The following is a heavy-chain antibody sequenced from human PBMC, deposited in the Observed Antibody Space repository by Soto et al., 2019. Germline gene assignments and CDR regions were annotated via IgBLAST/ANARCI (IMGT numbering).Heavy chain of an antibody. Sequence: QVQLVESGGGVVQPGRSVRLSCAASGFTFSDYGMHWVRQAPGKGLEWVAVMSYDGINEYNADSVKGRFTISRHNSKNTTYLLMNSLRVADTAVYYCARDRGYVGYGYLDYWGQGTLVTVSS. D-gene: IGHD5-18*01. CDR3: ARDRGYVGYGYLDY. V-gene: IGHV3-30*03. CDR2: MSYDGINE. CDR1: GFTFSDYG. J-gene: IGHJ4*02.